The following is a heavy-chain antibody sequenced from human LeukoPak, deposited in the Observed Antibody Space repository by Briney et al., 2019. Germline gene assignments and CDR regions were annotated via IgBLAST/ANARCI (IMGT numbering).Heavy chain of an antibody. Sequence: PGGSLRLSCAASGFTFSSYEMNWVRQAPARGLEWLSYISSSGGTIYYADSVKGRFTISRDNSKNTLYLQMNSLRAEDTAVYYCAKDAPVNIVVVPAANSWGQGTLVTVSS. V-gene: IGHV3-48*03. D-gene: IGHD2-2*01. CDR2: ISSSGGTI. CDR1: GFTFSSYE. J-gene: IGHJ4*02. CDR3: AKDAPVNIVVVPAANS.